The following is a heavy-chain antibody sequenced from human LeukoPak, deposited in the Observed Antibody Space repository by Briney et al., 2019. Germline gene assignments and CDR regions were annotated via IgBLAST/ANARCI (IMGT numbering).Heavy chain of an antibody. J-gene: IGHJ3*02. Sequence: QTSETLSLTCTVSGGSISSGDCYCSWIRQPPGKGLEWIGYIYYSGSTYYNPSLKSRVTISVDTSKNQFSLKLSSVTAADTAVYYCARDSVSYDYVWGSYRYDDKALDAFDIWGQGTMVTVSS. D-gene: IGHD3-16*02. CDR2: IYYSGST. CDR3: ARDSVSYDYVWGSYRYDDKALDAFDI. CDR1: GGSISSGDCY. V-gene: IGHV4-30-4*08.